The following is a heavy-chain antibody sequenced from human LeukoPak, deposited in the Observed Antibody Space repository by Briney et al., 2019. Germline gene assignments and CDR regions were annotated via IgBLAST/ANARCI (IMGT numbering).Heavy chain of an antibody. CDR3: ARDLCGGDCAFDY. CDR1: GYTFTSYY. CDR2: INPSGGST. V-gene: IGHV1-46*01. Sequence: ASVKVSCKASGYTFTSYYMHWVRQAPGQGLEWMGIINPSGGSTSYAQKFQGRVTITADKSTSTAYMELSSLRSEDTAVYYCARDLCGGDCAFDYWGQGTLVTVSS. J-gene: IGHJ4*02. D-gene: IGHD2-21*02.